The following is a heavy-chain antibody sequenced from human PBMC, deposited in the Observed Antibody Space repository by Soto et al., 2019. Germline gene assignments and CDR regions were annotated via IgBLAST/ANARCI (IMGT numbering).Heavy chain of an antibody. CDR1: GYTFTNYW. CDR2: IYPFDSDT. V-gene: IGHV5-51*01. CDR3: ARLAPEESYQLLSPIQLWGASEH. J-gene: IGHJ1*01. D-gene: IGHD5-18*01. Sequence: PLESLKISCKGSGYTFTNYWIGWVRQIPWTGLEWMGIIYPFDSDTRYRPSFQGQLTISADKSISTAYLQWSGLKASDTAMYYCARLAPEESYQLLSPIQLWGASEHWGQGTPVSVSS.